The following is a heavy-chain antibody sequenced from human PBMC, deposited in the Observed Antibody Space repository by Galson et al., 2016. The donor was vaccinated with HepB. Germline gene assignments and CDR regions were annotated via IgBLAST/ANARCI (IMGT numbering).Heavy chain of an antibody. J-gene: IGHJ6*02. D-gene: IGHD1-1*01. V-gene: IGHV4-61*01. CDR3: ARDYLSYRYSDYYGIDV. CDR2: IYYRGTT. Sequence: ETLSLTCTVSGGSVSNGTYYWSWIRQPPGKGLEWIGYIYYRGTTNYNPSLKTRVTMSVDTSKNQFSLKLRSVTAADTAVYYCARDYLSYRYSDYYGIDVWGQGTTVTVSS. CDR1: GGSVSNGTYY.